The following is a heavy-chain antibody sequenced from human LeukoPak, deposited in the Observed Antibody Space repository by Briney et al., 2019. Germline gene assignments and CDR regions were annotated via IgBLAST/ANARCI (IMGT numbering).Heavy chain of an antibody. Sequence: GGSLRLSCAASGFTFSTYAMSWVRQAPGKGLEWVTTISGGGDKQYADHVKGRFTVSRDDSKNTLYLQMNSLRAEDTALYYCAKDQGYYDSSGYYYFDYWGQGTLVTVSS. J-gene: IGHJ4*02. CDR2: ISGGGDK. V-gene: IGHV3-23*01. CDR1: GFTFSTYA. D-gene: IGHD3-22*01. CDR3: AKDQGYYDSSGYYYFDY.